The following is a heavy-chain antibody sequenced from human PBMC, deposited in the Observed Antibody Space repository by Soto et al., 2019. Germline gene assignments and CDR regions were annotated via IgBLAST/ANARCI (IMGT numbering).Heavy chain of an antibody. D-gene: IGHD2-8*01. V-gene: IGHV4-59*02. CDR1: GGYVHSYY. CDR2: IYYTGST. CDR3: ARARVKGVSPDFDY. J-gene: IGHJ4*02. Sequence: PSETLSLTCIVSGGYVHSYYWSWIRQSPGRGLEWIAYIYYTGSTKYNPSLKSRATISLDTSKNEVSLKLTSVTAADTAVYYCARARVKGVSPDFDYWGQGTQVTVSS.